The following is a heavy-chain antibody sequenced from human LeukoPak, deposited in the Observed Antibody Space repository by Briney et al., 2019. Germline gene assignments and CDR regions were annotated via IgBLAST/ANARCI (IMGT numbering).Heavy chain of an antibody. CDR3: AKARDSNIWYPFDY. V-gene: IGHV4-61*01. D-gene: IGHD3-22*01. CDR1: GGSISSSLYY. J-gene: IGHJ4*02. CDR2: IYYSGST. Sequence: SETLSLTCTVSGGSISSSLYYWNWIRLPPGKGLEWIGYIYYSGSTHYNPSLKSRVTISLDTSKSQFSLKLTSVTAADTAVYYCAKARDSNIWYPFDYWGQGTLVTVSS.